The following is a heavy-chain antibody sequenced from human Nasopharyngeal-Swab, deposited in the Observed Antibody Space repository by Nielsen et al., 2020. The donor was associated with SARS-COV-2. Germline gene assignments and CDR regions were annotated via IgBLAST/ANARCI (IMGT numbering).Heavy chain of an antibody. CDR3: ARGTVFGVANGMDV. J-gene: IGHJ6*02. Sequence: GESLKISCAASGFTFRDYSMNWVRQAPGKGLEWVSPIGGYGSDIFHADSVKGRFSVFRAAANKSIYLQMRSLRAEDTAVYYCARGTVFGVANGMDVWGQGTTVTVSS. CDR2: IGGYGSDI. V-gene: IGHV3-21*01. D-gene: IGHD3-3*01. CDR1: GFTFRDYS.